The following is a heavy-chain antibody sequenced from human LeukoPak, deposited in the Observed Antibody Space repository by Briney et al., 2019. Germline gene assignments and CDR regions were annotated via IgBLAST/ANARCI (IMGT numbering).Heavy chain of an antibody. Sequence: PGGSLRLSCAASGFSFSNYGMTWVRQAPGKGLEWVSYIRSSGETYYTDSVEGRFTISRDTSKNTLSLQMNSLRVEDTAIYYCAKSESSGWYMFDYWGQGTLVTVSS. D-gene: IGHD6-19*01. CDR1: GFSFSNYG. CDR3: AKSESSGWYMFDY. CDR2: IRSSGET. V-gene: IGHV3-23*01. J-gene: IGHJ4*02.